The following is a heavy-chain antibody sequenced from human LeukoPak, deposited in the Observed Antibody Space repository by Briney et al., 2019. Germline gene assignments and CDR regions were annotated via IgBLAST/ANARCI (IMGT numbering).Heavy chain of an antibody. D-gene: IGHD5-24*01. Sequence: GESLKISCKGSGYSFTTYWIGWVRQMPGEGLEWMGIIYPGGSDTKYSPSFQGHVTISVDKSISTAYLQWSSLKASDTAIYYCARHHATGGYNSPWGQGTLVTVSS. CDR3: ARHHATGGYNSP. CDR1: GYSFTTYW. V-gene: IGHV5-51*01. J-gene: IGHJ5*02. CDR2: IYPGGSDT.